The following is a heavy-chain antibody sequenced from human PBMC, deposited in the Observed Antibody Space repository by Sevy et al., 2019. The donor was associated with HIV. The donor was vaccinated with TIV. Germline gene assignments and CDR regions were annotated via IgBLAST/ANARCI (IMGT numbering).Heavy chain of an antibody. D-gene: IGHD6-19*01. CDR3: VSLFLSYRSGWSYFDY. J-gene: IGHJ4*02. V-gene: IGHV3-66*02. CDR2: IFSSGST. Sequence: GGSLRLSCAISGFTVNDKYIIWVHQASGKGLECVSVIFSSGSTYYADSAKGRFTISRDNSKNTVDLQMNSVRAEDTAVYYCVSLFLSYRSGWSYFDYWGQGALVTVSS. CDR1: GFTVNDKY.